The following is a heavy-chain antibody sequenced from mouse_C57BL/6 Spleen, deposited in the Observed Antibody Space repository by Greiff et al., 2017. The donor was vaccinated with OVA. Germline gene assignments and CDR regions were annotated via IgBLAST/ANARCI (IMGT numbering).Heavy chain of an antibody. V-gene: IGHV1-15*01. CDR3: TRWTSTGTETY. CDR1: GYTFTDYE. D-gene: IGHD4-1*02. J-gene: IGHJ2*01. Sequence: VQLQESGAELVRPGASVTLSCKASGYTFTDYEMHWVKQTPVHGLEWIGAIDPETGGTAYNQKFKGKAILTADKSSSTAYMELRSLTSEDSAVYYCTRWTSTGTETYWGQGTTLTVSS. CDR2: IDPETGGT.